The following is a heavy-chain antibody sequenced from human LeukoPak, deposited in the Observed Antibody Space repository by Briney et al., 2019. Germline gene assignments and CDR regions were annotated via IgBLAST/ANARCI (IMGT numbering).Heavy chain of an antibody. J-gene: IGHJ4*02. D-gene: IGHD6-6*01. Sequence: SETLSLTCTVSGGSISSYYWSWIRQPAGKGLEWIEYIYYSGSTNYNPSLKSRVTISVDTSKNQFSLKLSSVTAADTAVYYCARTSIAARNFDYWGQGTLVTVSS. CDR3: ARTSIAARNFDY. V-gene: IGHV4-59*08. CDR1: GGSISSYY. CDR2: IYYSGST.